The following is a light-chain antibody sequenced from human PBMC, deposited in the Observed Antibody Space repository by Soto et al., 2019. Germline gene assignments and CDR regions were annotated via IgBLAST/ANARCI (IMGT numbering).Light chain of an antibody. CDR2: EVD. V-gene: IGLV1-40*01. Sequence: QSVLTQPPSVSGAPGQRVTISCTGSSSNIGAGYDVHWYQQLPGTAPKLLIYEVDHRPSGVSDRFSGSQSGDTASLTISGLQAGDEAEYYCCSDTTRGTYVFGSGTKVTVL. CDR3: CSDTTRGTYV. CDR1: SSNIGAGYD. J-gene: IGLJ1*01.